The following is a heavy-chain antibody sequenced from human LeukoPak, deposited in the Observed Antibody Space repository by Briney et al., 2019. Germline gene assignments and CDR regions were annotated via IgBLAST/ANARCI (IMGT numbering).Heavy chain of an antibody. CDR2: FHYSGCT. CDR3: ARGFWSRYYDY. J-gene: IGHJ4*02. D-gene: IGHD2-8*02. CDR1: GYSISSAYY. Sequence: SETLSLTCTVSGYSISSAYYWGWIRQSPGKGLEWIGSFHYSGCTSYNPSRKSRVTISVDSSKNQFSLRLSSVTAADTAVYYCARGFWSRYYDYWGQGTLVTVSS. V-gene: IGHV4-38-2*02.